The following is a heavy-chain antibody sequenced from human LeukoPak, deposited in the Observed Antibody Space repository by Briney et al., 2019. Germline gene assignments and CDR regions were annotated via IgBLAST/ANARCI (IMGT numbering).Heavy chain of an antibody. CDR2: IYYRGST. Sequence: SWIRQPAGKGLEWIGYIYYRGSTNYNPSLKSRVTISVDTSKNQFSLKPSSVTAADTAVYYCARVYSSGWYDYWGQGTLVTVSS. CDR3: ARVYSSGWYDY. D-gene: IGHD6-19*01. J-gene: IGHJ4*02. V-gene: IGHV4-59*01.